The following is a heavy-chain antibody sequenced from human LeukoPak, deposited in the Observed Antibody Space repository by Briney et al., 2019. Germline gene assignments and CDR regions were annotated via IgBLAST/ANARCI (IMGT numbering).Heavy chain of an antibody. V-gene: IGHV3-33*01. CDR3: ASSSGWYLSSDY. CDR2: IWYDGSDK. J-gene: IGHJ4*02. D-gene: IGHD6-19*01. CDR1: GFTFRTYG. Sequence: PGGSLRLSCAASGFTFRTYGMHWVRQAPGKGLEWVAVIWYDGSDKYYADSVKGRFTISRDNSKNMLYLQMNSLRAEDTAVYYCASSSGWYLSSDYWGQGTLVTVSS.